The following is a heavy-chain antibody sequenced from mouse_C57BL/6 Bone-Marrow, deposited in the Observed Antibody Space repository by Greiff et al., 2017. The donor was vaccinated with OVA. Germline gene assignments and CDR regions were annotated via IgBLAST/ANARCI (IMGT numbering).Heavy chain of an antibody. J-gene: IGHJ4*01. Sequence: VQLKESGPELVKPGDSVKISCKASGYSFTGYFMNWVMQSHGKSLEWIGRINPYNGDTFYNQKFQGKATLTVDKSSSTAHMELRSLTSEDSAVYYCARSDSSGYDYYAMDYWGQGTSVTVSS. V-gene: IGHV1-20*01. D-gene: IGHD3-2*02. CDR1: GYSFTGYF. CDR3: ARSDSSGYDYYAMDY. CDR2: INPYNGDT.